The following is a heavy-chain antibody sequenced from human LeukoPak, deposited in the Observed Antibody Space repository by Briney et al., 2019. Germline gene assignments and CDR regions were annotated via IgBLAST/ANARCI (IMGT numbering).Heavy chain of an antibody. CDR1: GFTFSSYP. CDR2: ISGSGGST. V-gene: IGHV3-23*01. CDR3: ANVVAAMASDDAIYI. J-gene: IGHJ3*02. Sequence: GGSLTLSRPPSGFTFSSYPMSWVRQAPSKGLEWVSAISGSGGSTHYAPSVKGRFTLSRDNSKNTLYPQTNSLRAHDTALYYRANVVAAMASDDAIYICVQATLVTVSS. D-gene: IGHD2-2*01.